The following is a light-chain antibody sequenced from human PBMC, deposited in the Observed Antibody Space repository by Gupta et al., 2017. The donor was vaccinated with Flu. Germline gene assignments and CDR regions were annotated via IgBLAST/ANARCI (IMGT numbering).Light chain of an antibody. CDR3: MQGSRWPWA. J-gene: IGKJ1*01. V-gene: IGKV2-30*01. Sequence: ISSRSSKSVVYSDGNTYLHWFQQRPGQSPRRLIYQVSHRESGVPDRFSGSGSGTDFILKISRVEAEDVGVYYCMQGSRWPWAFGQGTKVEIK. CDR1: KSVVYSDGNTY. CDR2: QVS.